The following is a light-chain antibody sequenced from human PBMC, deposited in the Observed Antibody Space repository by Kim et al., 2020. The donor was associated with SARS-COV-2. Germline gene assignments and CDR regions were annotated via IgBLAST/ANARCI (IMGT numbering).Light chain of an antibody. CDR1: QDIRNH. Sequence: DIQMTQSPSSLSASVGDRVTITCRASQDIRNHLAWYQQRPGKVPKLLIYAASALHSGVPSRFGGSGSGTDFTLTITSLQPEDVATYYCQKYDSVPRTFGPGTKVDIK. J-gene: IGKJ1*01. V-gene: IGKV1-27*01. CDR2: AAS. CDR3: QKYDSVPRT.